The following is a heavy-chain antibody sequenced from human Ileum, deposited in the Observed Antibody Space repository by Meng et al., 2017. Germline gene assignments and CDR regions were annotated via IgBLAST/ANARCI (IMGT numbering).Heavy chain of an antibody. CDR1: GFTVSNNW. Sequence: GSLRLSCAASGFTVSNNWMSWVRQAPGKGLECVATLKSDGTEKYFVDSVKGRFTISRDNAKNSLYLQMNSLRAEDTAVYYCARGPFWGQGTLVTVSS. CDR3: ARGPF. CDR2: LKSDGTEK. V-gene: IGHV3-7*01. J-gene: IGHJ4*02.